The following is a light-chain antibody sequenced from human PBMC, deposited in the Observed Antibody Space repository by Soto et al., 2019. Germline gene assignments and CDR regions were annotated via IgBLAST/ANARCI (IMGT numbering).Light chain of an antibody. Sequence: EIMLTQSPVTLALSIAERATLSCRASQSVSSSYLAGYQQRAGQAPRLRIYDAVRRATGIPDRFSGSGSGTDFTLTISRLEPEDFTLYYCHQYGISRGPLAQGGKVDVK. CDR1: QSVSSSY. J-gene: IGKJ2*01. V-gene: IGKV3-20*01. CDR2: DAV. CDR3: HQYGISRGP.